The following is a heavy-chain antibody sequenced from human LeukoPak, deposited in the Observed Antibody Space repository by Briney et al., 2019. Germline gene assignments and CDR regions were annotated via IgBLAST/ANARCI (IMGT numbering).Heavy chain of an antibody. Sequence: ASVKVSCKASGYTFTSYGISWVRQAPGQGLEWMGWISAYNGNTNYAQKLQGRVTMTTDTSTSTAYMELRSLRSDDTAVYYCARDLSLIAVAARNFDYWGQGTLVTVSS. CDR1: GYTFTSYG. CDR3: ARDLSLIAVAARNFDY. D-gene: IGHD6-19*01. V-gene: IGHV1-18*01. CDR2: ISAYNGNT. J-gene: IGHJ4*02.